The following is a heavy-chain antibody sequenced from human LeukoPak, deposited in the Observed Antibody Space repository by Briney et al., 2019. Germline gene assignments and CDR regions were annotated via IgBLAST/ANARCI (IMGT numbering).Heavy chain of an antibody. V-gene: IGHV3-23*01. CDR2: IVRSGDTI. J-gene: IGHJ4*02. CDR1: GLTLRSYA. D-gene: IGHD2-2*02. CDR3: AKYTQTEDPSHY. Sequence: GGSLRLSCAASGLTLRSYAMTWGRQAAGKGMEWFSVIVRSGDTIHYAASVNGRFTISRDHSKNTVYLQMTSLRAEDTAVYYCAKYTQTEDPSHYWGQGTLVAVSS.